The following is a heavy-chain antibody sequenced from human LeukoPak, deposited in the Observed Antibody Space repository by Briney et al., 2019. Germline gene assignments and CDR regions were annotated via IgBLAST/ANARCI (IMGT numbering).Heavy chain of an antibody. D-gene: IGHD2-2*01. CDR3: ARLAPRDIVVVPAAIGCHFDY. CDR1: GGSISSSSYY. CDR2: IYYSGST. V-gene: IGHV4-39*01. J-gene: IGHJ4*02. Sequence: PSETLSLTCTVSGGSISSSSYYWGWIRQPPGKGLEWIGSIYYSGSTYYNPSLKSRVTISVDTSKNQFSLKLSSVTAADTAVYYCARLAPRDIVVVPAAIGCHFDYWGQGTLVTVSS.